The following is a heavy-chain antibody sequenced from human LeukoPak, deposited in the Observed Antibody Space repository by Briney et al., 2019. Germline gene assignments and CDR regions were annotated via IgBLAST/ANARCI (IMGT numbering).Heavy chain of an antibody. Sequence: GGSLRLSCAASGFTFSSYSMNWVRQAPGKGLEWVSYISSSSSTIYYADSVKGRFTVSRDNAKNSLYLQINSLRAEDTAFYYCARDHYNWNDAYLDYWGQGTLVIVSS. D-gene: IGHD1-1*01. CDR2: ISSSSSTI. CDR3: ARDHYNWNDAYLDY. CDR1: GFTFSSYS. V-gene: IGHV3-48*04. J-gene: IGHJ4*02.